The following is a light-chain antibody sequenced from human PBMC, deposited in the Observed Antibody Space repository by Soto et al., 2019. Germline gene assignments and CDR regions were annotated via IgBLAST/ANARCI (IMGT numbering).Light chain of an antibody. Sequence: QSALSQPASMSGSPGQSITIPCTGASSAIGLYNYVSWYQHHPGKAPKLLISEVNIRPSGLSDRFSASKAGNTASLTISGLQSEDEAYYYCSCLSTTSTPIVFGTGTKVTVL. CDR1: SSAIGLYNY. J-gene: IGLJ1*01. V-gene: IGLV2-14*01. CDR3: SCLSTTSTPIV. CDR2: EVN.